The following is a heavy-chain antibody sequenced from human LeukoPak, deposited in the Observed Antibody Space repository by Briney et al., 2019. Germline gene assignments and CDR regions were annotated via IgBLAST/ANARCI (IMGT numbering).Heavy chain of an antibody. CDR2: IWYDGSNK. V-gene: IGHV3-33*01. CDR3: ARDYYDSSGYYPEYFQH. CDR1: GFTFSSYG. Sequence: GGSLRLSCAAAGFTFSSYGIHWVRQAPGKGLEWVSVIWYDGSNKYYADSVKGRFTISRDNSKNTLYLQMNSLRAEDTAVYYCARDYYDSSGYYPEYFQHWGQGTLVTVSS. J-gene: IGHJ1*01. D-gene: IGHD3-22*01.